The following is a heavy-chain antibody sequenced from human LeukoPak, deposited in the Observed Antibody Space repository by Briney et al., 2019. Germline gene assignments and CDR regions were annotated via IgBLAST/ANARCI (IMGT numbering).Heavy chain of an antibody. CDR1: GGTFSSYA. CDR2: IIPIFGTA. V-gene: IGHV1-69*13. D-gene: IGHD4-17*01. J-gene: IGHJ3*02. CDR3: AASYGDYESAFDI. Sequence: SVKVSCKASGGTFSSYAISWVRQASGQGLEWMGGIIPIFGTANYAQKFQGRVTITADESTSTAYMELSSLRSEDTAVYYCAASYGDYESAFDIWGQGTMVTVSS.